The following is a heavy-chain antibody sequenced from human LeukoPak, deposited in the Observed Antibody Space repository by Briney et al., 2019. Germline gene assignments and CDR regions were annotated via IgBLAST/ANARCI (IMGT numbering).Heavy chain of an antibody. D-gene: IGHD3-22*01. Sequence: GGSLRLSCAASGFTFSSYGMHWVRQAPGKGLEWVAVISYDGSNKYYADSVKGRFTISRDNSKNMLYLQMNSLRAEDTAVFYCARDRDSSGYYDYWGQGTLDTVSS. V-gene: IGHV3-30*03. CDR2: ISYDGSNK. J-gene: IGHJ4*02. CDR1: GFTFSSYG. CDR3: ARDRDSSGYYDY.